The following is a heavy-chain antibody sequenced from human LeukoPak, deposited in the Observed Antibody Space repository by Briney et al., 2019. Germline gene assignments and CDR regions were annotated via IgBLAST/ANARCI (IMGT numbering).Heavy chain of an antibody. J-gene: IGHJ6*02. CDR2: IIPILGIA. CDR3: ARDSSSWYRCGMDV. D-gene: IGHD6-13*01. Sequence: ASVKVSCKASGGTFSSYTISWVRQAPGQGLEWRGRIIPILGIANYAQKFQGRVTITPDKSTSTAYMELSGLRSEDTAVYYCARDSSSWYRCGMDVWGQGTTVTVSS. V-gene: IGHV1-69*04. CDR1: GGTFSSYT.